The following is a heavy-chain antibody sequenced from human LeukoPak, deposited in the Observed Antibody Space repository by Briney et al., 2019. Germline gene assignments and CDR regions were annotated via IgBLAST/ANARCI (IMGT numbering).Heavy chain of an antibody. D-gene: IGHD4-17*01. CDR3: ARILRNDAFDI. CDR1: GFSFSNYW. CDR2: IKQDGSEK. J-gene: IGHJ3*02. V-gene: IGHV3-7*01. Sequence: GGSLRLSCAGSGFSFSNYWMSWVRQAPGKGLEWVANIKQDGSEKYYVDSVKGRFTISRDNAKNSLYLQMNSLRAEDTAVYYCARILRNDAFDIWGQGTMVTVSS.